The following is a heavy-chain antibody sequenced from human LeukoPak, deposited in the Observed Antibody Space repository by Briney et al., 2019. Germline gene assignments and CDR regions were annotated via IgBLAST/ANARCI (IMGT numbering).Heavy chain of an antibody. CDR2: IYYSGST. J-gene: IGHJ4*02. CDR3: ASGDLEFDY. Sequence: SETLSLTCTVSGGSLSSSRYYWGWIRQPPGKGLEWIGSIYYSGSTYYNPSLKSRVTISVDTSKNQFSLKLSSVTAADTAVYYCASGDLEFDYWGQGTLVTVSS. V-gene: IGHV4-39*01. D-gene: IGHD2-21*02. CDR1: GGSLSSSRYY.